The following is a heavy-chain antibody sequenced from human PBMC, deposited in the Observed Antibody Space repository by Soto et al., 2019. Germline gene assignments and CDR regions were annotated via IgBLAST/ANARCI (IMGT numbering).Heavy chain of an antibody. CDR2: ISAYNGNT. CDR3: ARDLNVAAAGTFYKWFDP. Sequence: ASVKVSCKASGYSFTSYCISWVRQAPGQGLEWMGWISAYNGNTNYAQKLQGRVTMTTDKSTSTAYMELSSLRSEDTAVYYCARDLNVAAAGTFYKWFDPWGQGTLVTVSS. D-gene: IGHD6-13*01. CDR1: GYSFTSYC. J-gene: IGHJ5*02. V-gene: IGHV1-18*01.